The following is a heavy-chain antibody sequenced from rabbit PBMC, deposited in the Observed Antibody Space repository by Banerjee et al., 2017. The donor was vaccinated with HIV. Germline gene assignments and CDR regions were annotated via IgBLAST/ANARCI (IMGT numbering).Heavy chain of an antibody. J-gene: IGHJ5*01. CDR3: ARDAGISAYIGWLDL. CDR2: IYSGTSGHT. Sequence: EESGGDLVKPEGSLALTCTASGFSFSSSYWICWVRQAPGKGLEWIACIYSGTSGHTFYASWAKGRFTISKTSSTTVTLQMTSMTGADTDTYFCARDAGISAYIGWLDLWGQGTLVTVS. D-gene: IGHD8-1*01. V-gene: IGHV1S45*01. CDR1: GFSFSSSYW.